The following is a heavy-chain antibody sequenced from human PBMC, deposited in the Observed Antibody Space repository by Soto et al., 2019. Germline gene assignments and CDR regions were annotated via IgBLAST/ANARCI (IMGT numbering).Heavy chain of an antibody. Sequence: ASVKVSCKASGYTFTDYYIHWVRQAPGQGLEWMGWISPRTGSANFAQRFQGRVSMTRDTSITTAYMELRRLKSDDTAVYYCARRPYYGPAYGMDGWGPGTTGTVSS. J-gene: IGHJ6*02. V-gene: IGHV1-2*02. D-gene: IGHD3-10*01. CDR3: ARRPYYGPAYGMDG. CDR1: GYTFTDYY. CDR2: ISPRTGSA.